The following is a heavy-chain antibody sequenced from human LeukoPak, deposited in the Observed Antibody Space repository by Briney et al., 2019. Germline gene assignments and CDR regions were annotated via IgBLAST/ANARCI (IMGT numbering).Heavy chain of an antibody. CDR1: GFTFSSYA. CDR3: AKTAELRRLRLINFDY. D-gene: IGHD5-12*01. J-gene: IGHJ4*02. V-gene: IGHV3-23*01. Sequence: GGSLRLSCAASGFTFSSYAMSWVRQAPGKGLEWVSAISGSGGSTYYAGSVKGRFTISRDNSKNTLYLQMNSLRAEDTAVYYCAKTAELRRLRLINFDYWGQGTLVTVSS. CDR2: ISGSGGST.